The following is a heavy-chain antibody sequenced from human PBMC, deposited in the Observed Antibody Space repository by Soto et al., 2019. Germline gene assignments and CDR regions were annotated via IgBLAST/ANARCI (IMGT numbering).Heavy chain of an antibody. D-gene: IGHD1-20*01. J-gene: IGHJ6*03. CDR2: IYHSGST. V-gene: IGHV4-4*02. CDR3: ARVKVGVTGTYYYYYYMDV. Sequence: TSETLSLTCAVSSGSISSSNWWSWVRQPPGKGLEWIGEIYHSGSTNYNPSLKSRVTISVDKSKNQFSLKLSSVTAADTAVYYCARVKVGVTGTYYYYYYMDVWGKGTTVTVSS. CDR1: SGSISSSNW.